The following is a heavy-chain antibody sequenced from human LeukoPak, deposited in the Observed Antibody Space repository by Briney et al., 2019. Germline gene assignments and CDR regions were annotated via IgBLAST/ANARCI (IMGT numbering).Heavy chain of an antibody. Sequence: PGGSLRLSCAASGFTFSSYAMHWVRQAPGKGLEWVAVISYDGSNKYYAYSVKGRFTISRDNSKNTLYLQMNSLRVEDTAVYYCAREYPETHDAFDIWGQGTMVTVSS. CDR1: GFTFSSYA. CDR2: ISYDGSNK. V-gene: IGHV3-30*04. J-gene: IGHJ3*02. CDR3: AREYPETHDAFDI.